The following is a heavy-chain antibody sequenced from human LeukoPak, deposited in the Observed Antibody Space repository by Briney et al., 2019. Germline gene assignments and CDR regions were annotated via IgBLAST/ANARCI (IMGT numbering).Heavy chain of an antibody. V-gene: IGHV1-2*02. CDR2: INPNSVGT. CDR3: ARDPGGSSGWYRLNNWFDP. Sequence: ASVKVSCTASGYTFIGYYMHWVRQSPGPGLEWMRWINPNSVGTNYAQKFQGRATMTRDASISTVYMELSRLRSDDTVMYYCARDPGGSSGWYRLNNWFDPWGQGTLVTVSS. J-gene: IGHJ5*02. D-gene: IGHD6-19*01. CDR1: GYTFIGYY.